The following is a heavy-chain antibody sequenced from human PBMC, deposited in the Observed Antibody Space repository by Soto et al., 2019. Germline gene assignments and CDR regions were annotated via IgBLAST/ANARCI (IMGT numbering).Heavy chain of an antibody. D-gene: IGHD2-8*01. Sequence: QTGRSLGSSVEQEGLNLRTYPIVWVRQAQGKGLEWVSVIYDFGSTLYTYYADSVKGRFTISRDNSKNTLYLQMNSLRAEDTALYYCARDRGMVLFSSAPFHSCLPVWGQRATV. CDR1: GLNLRTYP. V-gene: IGHV3-53*01. J-gene: IGHJ6*02. CDR3: ARDRGMVLFSSAPFHSCLPV. CDR2: IYDFGST.